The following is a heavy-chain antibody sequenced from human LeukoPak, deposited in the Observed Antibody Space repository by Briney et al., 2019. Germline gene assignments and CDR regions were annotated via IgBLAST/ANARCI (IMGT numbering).Heavy chain of an antibody. CDR3: AGTPWFGELTLDY. D-gene: IGHD3-10*01. J-gene: IGHJ4*02. V-gene: IGHV1-58*02. CDR2: IVVGSGNT. CDR1: GFTFTRST. Sequence: SVKVSCKASGFTFTRSTIQWVRQARGQRLEWIGWIVVGSGNTNYAQKFQERVIITRDMSTTTVYMELSSLRSEDTAVYYCAGTPWFGELTLDYWGQGTLVTVSS.